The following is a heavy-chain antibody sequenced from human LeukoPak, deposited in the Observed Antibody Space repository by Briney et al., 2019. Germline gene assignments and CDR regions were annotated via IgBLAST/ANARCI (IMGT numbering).Heavy chain of an antibody. Sequence: ASVKVSCKDSGYTFTSYDINWVRQATGQGLEWMGWMNPNSGNTGYAQKFQGRVTMTRNTSISTAYMELSSLRSEDTAVYYCARGPRGYCTNGVCYTGDYWGQGTLVTVSS. CDR2: MNPNSGNT. D-gene: IGHD2-8*01. CDR1: GYTFTSYD. V-gene: IGHV1-8*01. J-gene: IGHJ4*02. CDR3: ARGPRGYCTNGVCYTGDY.